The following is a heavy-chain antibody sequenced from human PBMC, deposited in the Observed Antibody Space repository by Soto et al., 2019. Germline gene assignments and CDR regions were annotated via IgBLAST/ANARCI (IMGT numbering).Heavy chain of an antibody. V-gene: IGHV1-58*01. CDR3: AAELYSGGSGCSFDF. D-gene: IGHD2-15*01. Sequence: QIQVVQSGPEVKQPGTSVKVSCKTSGFTFSNSAVQWVRQARGQRLEWMAWIVVGSGNTNYAQKFRERVTITRDMSTSTTHMEVSSLTSEDTAVYYCAAELYSGGSGCSFDFWGQGTMVTVSS. CDR2: IVVGSGNT. CDR1: GFTFSNSA. J-gene: IGHJ3*01.